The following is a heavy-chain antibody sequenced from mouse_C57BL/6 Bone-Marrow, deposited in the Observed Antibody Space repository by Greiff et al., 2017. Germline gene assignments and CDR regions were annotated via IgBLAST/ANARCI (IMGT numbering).Heavy chain of an antibody. CDR2: IRLKSDNYAT. D-gene: IGHD1-1*01. J-gene: IGHJ2*01. CDR3: TGGYYGTDYFDY. V-gene: IGHV6-3*01. CDR1: GFTFSNYW. Sequence: EVKLQQSGGGLVQPGGSMKLSCVASGFTFSNYWMNWVRQSPEKGLEWVAQIRLKSDNYATHYAESVKGRFTISRDDSKSSVYLQMNNLRAEDTGIYYCTGGYYGTDYFDYWGQGTTLTVSS.